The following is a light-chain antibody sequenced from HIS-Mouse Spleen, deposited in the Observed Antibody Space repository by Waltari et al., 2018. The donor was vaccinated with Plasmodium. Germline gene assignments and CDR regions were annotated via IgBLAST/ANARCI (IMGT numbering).Light chain of an antibody. CDR1: QSVSSSY. Sequence: EIVLTQSPGPLSLSPGERATLSCRASQSVSSSYLAWYQQKPGQAPRLLIYGASTRATGIPARFSGSGSGTEFTLTISSLQSEDFAVYYCQQYNNWSFTFGPGTKVDIK. CDR3: QQYNNWSFT. J-gene: IGKJ3*01. CDR2: GAS. V-gene: IGKV3-15*01.